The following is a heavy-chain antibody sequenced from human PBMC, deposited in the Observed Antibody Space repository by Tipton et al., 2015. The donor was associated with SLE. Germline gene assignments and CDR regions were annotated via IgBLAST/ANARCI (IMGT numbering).Heavy chain of an antibody. V-gene: IGHV1-18*01. CDR1: GYTFTNFN. CDR3: ARGVLDTPMVGGFGY. CDR2: ISAYNGNT. D-gene: IGHD5-18*01. Sequence: QSGAEVKKPGASVKVSCKASGYTFTNFNINWVRQAPGQGLEWMGWISAYNGNTNYAQKLQGRVTMTTDTSTNTAYMELRSLRSDDTAVYYCARGVLDTPMVGGFGYWGQGTLVTVSS. J-gene: IGHJ4*02.